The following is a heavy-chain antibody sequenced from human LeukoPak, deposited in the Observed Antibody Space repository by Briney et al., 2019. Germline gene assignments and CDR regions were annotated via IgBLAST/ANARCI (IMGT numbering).Heavy chain of an antibody. V-gene: IGHV3-11*06. J-gene: IGHJ1*01. CDR2: ISSSSSYT. CDR3: ARDLFDGDYSPQYFQH. Sequence: PGGSLRLSCAASGFTFSDYYMSWIRQAPGKGLAWVSYISSSSSYTNYADSVKGRFTISRDNAKNSLYLQMNSLRAEDTAVYYCARDLFDGDYSPQYFQHWGQGTLVTVSS. CDR1: GFTFSDYY. D-gene: IGHD4-17*01.